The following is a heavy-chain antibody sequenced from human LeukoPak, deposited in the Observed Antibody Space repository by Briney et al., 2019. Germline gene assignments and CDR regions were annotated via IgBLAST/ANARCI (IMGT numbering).Heavy chain of an antibody. CDR3: ARDFNGSGYYYLYYYYGMDV. D-gene: IGHD3-22*01. CDR2: ISYDGSNK. CDR1: GFTFSSYA. V-gene: IGHV3-30-3*01. Sequence: PGGSLRLSCAASGFTFSSYAMDWVRQAPGKGLEWVAVISYDGSNKYYADSVKGRFTISRDNSKNTLYLQMNSLRAEDTAVYYCARDFNGSGYYYLYYYYGMDVWGQGTTVTVSS. J-gene: IGHJ6*02.